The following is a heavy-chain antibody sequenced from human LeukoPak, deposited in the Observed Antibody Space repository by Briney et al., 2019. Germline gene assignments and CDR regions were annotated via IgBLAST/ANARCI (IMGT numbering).Heavy chain of an antibody. D-gene: IGHD4-23*01. CDR3: ARDPHDYGGTNWFDP. CDR1: GYTFTSYY. V-gene: IGHV1-46*01. Sequence: GASVKVSRKASGYTFTSYYMHWVRQAPGQGLEWMGIINPSGGSTSYAQKFQGRVTMTRDTSTSTVYMELSSLRSEDTAVYYCARDPHDYGGTNWFDPWGQGTLVTVSS. CDR2: INPSGGST. J-gene: IGHJ5*02.